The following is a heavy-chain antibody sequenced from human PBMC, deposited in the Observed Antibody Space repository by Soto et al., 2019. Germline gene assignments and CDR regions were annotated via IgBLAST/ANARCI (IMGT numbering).Heavy chain of an antibody. CDR1: GYTFNNYG. J-gene: IGHJ6*03. CDR2: ISAYNGDT. D-gene: IGHD6-6*01. V-gene: IGHV1-18*01. Sequence: QVQMLQSGAEVKKPGASVKVSCKASGYTFNNYGITWLRQAPGQGLEWMGWISAYNGDTPYTQRVQGRVTMTTDTSTSTAYMALRGRRPDDTAVYYCARVRQPVGYFYYSVDVGGKANTVTVSS. CDR3: ARVRQPVGYFYYSVDV.